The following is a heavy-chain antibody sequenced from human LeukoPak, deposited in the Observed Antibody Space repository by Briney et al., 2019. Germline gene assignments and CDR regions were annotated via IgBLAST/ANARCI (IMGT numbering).Heavy chain of an antibody. Sequence: SETLSLTCGVSGYSISSGYQWAWIRQSPGKGLEWIGSIYHSGSAHYNPSLKSRVTISVETSKNQFSLNMYSVTASDTDLYYCARDPRWLTPDCTSTSCYENYFDPWGQGILVTVSS. CDR3: ARDPRWLTPDCTSTSCYENYFDP. J-gene: IGHJ5*02. D-gene: IGHD2-2*01. V-gene: IGHV4-38-2*02. CDR1: GYSISSGYQ. CDR2: IYHSGSA.